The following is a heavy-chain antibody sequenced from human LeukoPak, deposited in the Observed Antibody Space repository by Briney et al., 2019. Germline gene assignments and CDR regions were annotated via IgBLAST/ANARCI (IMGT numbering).Heavy chain of an antibody. Sequence: SETLSTTCSVSGSSITDYHWSWIRQPPGKGLEWIGNFYDSGSTNYNPSLKSRVTMSVDTSKSQFSLKLNSVTAADTAVYYCARGSDYYDSSGFPVTWGQGTLVTVSS. CDR3: ARGSDYYDSSGFPVT. D-gene: IGHD3-22*01. V-gene: IGHV4-59*01. J-gene: IGHJ4*02. CDR1: GSSITDYH. CDR2: FYDSGST.